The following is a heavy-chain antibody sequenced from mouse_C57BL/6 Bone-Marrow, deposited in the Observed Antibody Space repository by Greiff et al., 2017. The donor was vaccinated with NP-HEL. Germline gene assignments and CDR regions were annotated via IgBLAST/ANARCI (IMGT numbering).Heavy chain of an antibody. CDR2: IRNKANGYTT. Sequence: EVQLVESGGGLVQPGGSLSLSCAASGFTFTDYYMSWVRQPPGKALEWLGFIRNKANGYTTEYSASVKGRFPISRDNSQSILYLQMNALRAEDSATYYCARHYYGSKYYYAMDYWGQGTSVTVSS. CDR1: GFTFTDYY. D-gene: IGHD1-1*01. CDR3: ARHYYGSKYYYAMDY. V-gene: IGHV7-3*01. J-gene: IGHJ4*01.